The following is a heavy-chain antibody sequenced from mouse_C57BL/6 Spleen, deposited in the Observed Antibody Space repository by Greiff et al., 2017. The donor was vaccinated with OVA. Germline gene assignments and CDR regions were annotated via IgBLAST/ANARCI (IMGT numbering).Heavy chain of an antibody. CDR3: ARGAVVDAMDY. J-gene: IGHJ4*01. D-gene: IGHD1-1*01. V-gene: IGHV1-76*01. CDR2: IYPGSGNT. Sequence: VQVVESGAELVRPGASVKLSCKASGYTFTDYYINWVKPRPGQGLEWIARIYPGSGNTYYNEKFKGKATLTAEKSSSTAYMQLSSLTSEDSAVYFCARGAVVDAMDYWGQGTSVTVSS. CDR1: GYTFTDYY.